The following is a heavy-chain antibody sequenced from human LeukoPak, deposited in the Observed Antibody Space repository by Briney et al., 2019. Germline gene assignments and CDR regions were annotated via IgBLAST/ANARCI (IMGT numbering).Heavy chain of an antibody. V-gene: IGHV1-46*01. CDR3: ARDFSDGGRGFDY. CDR2: INPSGGST. J-gene: IGHJ4*02. D-gene: IGHD3-10*01. Sequence: INPSGGSTSYAQKFQGRVTMTRDTSTSTVYMELSSLRSEDTAVYYCARDFSDGGRGFDYWGQGTLVTVSS.